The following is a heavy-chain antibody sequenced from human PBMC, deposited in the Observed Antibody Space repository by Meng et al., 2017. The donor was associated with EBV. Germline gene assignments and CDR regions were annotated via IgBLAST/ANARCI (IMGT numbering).Heavy chain of an antibody. CDR1: GGTFRSDA. CDR2: LIPMSDAP. V-gene: IGHV1-69*01. Sequence: VRCGAEVKKLGSSVKVAFKTSGGTFRSDAISWVRQAPGQGLEWMGGLIPMSDAPHYAQKFQGRVTITADESTSTHYMDLSGLRSKDTAVYYCASESGRGFTPDYWGQGTLVTVSS. J-gene: IGHJ4*02. D-gene: IGHD3-10*01. CDR3: ASESGRGFTPDY.